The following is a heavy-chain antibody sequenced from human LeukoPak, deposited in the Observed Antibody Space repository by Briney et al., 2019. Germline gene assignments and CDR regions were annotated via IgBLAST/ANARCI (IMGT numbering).Heavy chain of an antibody. CDR3: ARDSRSSSWTLLFDY. CDR2: FHSGYGET. V-gene: IGHV1-24*01. CDR1: GYTLSDLS. J-gene: IGHJ4*02. D-gene: IGHD6-13*01. Sequence: GASVKVSCKVSGYTLSDLSMHWVRQAPGKGLEWMGGFHSGYGETIYAQKFQGRVTITTDDSTSTAYMELSSLRSEDTAVYYCARDSRSSSWTLLFDYWGQGTLVTVSS.